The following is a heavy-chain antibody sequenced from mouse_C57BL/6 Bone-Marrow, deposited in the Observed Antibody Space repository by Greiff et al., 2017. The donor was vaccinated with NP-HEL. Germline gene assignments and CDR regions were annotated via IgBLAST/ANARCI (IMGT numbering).Heavy chain of an antibody. D-gene: IGHD1-1*01. V-gene: IGHV1-62-2*01. Sequence: QVQLKQSGAELVKPGASVKLSCKASGYTFTEYTIHWVKQRSGQGLEWIGWFYPGSGSIKYNEKFKDKATLTADKSSSTVYMELSRLTSEDSAVYFCARHEEPDYYGSTYWYFDGWGTGTTVTVSS. CDR2: FYPGSGSI. CDR3: ARHEEPDYYGSTYWYFDG. J-gene: IGHJ1*03. CDR1: GYTFTEYT.